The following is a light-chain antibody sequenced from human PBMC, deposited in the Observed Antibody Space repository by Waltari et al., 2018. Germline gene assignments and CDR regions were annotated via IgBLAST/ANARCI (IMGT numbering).Light chain of an antibody. Sequence: QSALTQPVSVSGSPGQSITISCTGTSRDIGGYNYVSWYQQHPGKAPKLLIYDVNKRPSEVSNRFSCSKAGNTAFLTISGLQAGEEADYYCCSYAGTNTVVFGGGTKLTVL. CDR3: CSYAGTNTVV. J-gene: IGLJ3*02. CDR2: DVN. CDR1: SRDIGGYNY. V-gene: IGLV2-23*02.